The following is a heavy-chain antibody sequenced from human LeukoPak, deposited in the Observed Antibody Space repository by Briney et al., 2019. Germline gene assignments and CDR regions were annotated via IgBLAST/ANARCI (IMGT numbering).Heavy chain of an antibody. V-gene: IGHV4-59*08. CDR3: ARQNYGAAPLRY. CDR1: GGSISSYY. Sequence: SETLSLTCTVSGGSISSYYWSWIRQPPGKGLEWIGYIYYSGSTNYNPSLKSRVTISVDTSKNQFSLKLSSVTAADTAVYYCARQNYGAAPLRYWGQGTLVTVSS. D-gene: IGHD4/OR15-4a*01. J-gene: IGHJ4*02. CDR2: IYYSGST.